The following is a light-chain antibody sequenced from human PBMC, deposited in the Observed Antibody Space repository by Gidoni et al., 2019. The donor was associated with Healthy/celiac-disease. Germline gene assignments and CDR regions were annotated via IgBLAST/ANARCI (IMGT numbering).Light chain of an antibody. CDR3: QSADSSGTYVV. Sequence: SYELTQPPSLSVSPGQTARITCSGDALPKQYAYWYQQKPVQAPVLVIYKDSERPSGIPERFSGSSSGTTGTLNISGVQAEDEADYYCQSADSSGTYVVFGGGTKLTVL. CDR2: KDS. CDR1: ALPKQY. J-gene: IGLJ2*01. V-gene: IGLV3-25*03.